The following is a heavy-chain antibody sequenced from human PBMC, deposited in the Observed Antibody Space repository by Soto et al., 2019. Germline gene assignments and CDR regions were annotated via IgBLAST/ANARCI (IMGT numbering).Heavy chain of an antibody. CDR3: ARGAYCGGDCYRFDY. J-gene: IGHJ4*02. CDR1: GGTFSSYA. V-gene: IGHV1-69*01. Sequence: QVQLLQSGAEVKKPGSSVNVSCKASGGTFSSYAISWVRQAPGQGREWMGGIIPIFGTANYAQKYQGRVTITADESTSTAYMELSSLRSEDTAVYYCARGAYCGGDCYRFDYWGQGTLVTVSS. CDR2: IIPIFGTA. D-gene: IGHD2-21*02.